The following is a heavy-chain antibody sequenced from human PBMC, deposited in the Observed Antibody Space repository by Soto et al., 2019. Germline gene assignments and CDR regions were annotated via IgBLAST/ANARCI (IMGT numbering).Heavy chain of an antibody. CDR2: IIPISGTA. D-gene: IGHD3-10*01. J-gene: IGHJ6*02. V-gene: IGHV1-69*01. CDR3: ARRRVGELFDGMDV. Sequence: QVQLVQSGAEVKKPGSSVKVSCKASGGTFSSYAISWVRQAPGQGLEWMGGIIPISGTANYAQKFQGRVTIAADESTSTAYMELSSLRSEDTAVYYCARRRVGELFDGMDVWGQGPTVTVSS. CDR1: GGTFSSYA.